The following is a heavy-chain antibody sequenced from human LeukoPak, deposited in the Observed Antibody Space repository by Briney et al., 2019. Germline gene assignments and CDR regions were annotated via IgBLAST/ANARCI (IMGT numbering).Heavy chain of an antibody. CDR2: INHSGST. CDR3: ARTTEGYCRSTSYSWCYYYYMDV. D-gene: IGHD2-2*01. V-gene: IGHV4-34*01. CDR1: GVSFSGYY. Sequence: SETLSLTCAVYGVSFSGYYWSWIRQPPGKGLEWIGEINHSGSTNYNPSLKSRVTISVDTSKNQFSLNLISVTAADTAVYYCARTTEGYCRSTSYSWCYYYYMDVWGKGTTVTVSS. J-gene: IGHJ6*03.